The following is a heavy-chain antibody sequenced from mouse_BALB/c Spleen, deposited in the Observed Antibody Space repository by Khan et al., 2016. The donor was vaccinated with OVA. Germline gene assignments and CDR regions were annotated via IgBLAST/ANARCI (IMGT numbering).Heavy chain of an antibody. CDR3: ARSYYGNLFAY. D-gene: IGHD2-10*01. CDR2: INPSTSYT. Sequence: QVQLKQSGAELAKPGASVNMSCKASGYTFTTYWMHWVKQRPGQGLEWIGYINPSTSYTECNQKFKDKATLTADKSSSTAYMQLSSLTSEDSAVYYCARSYYGNLFAYWGQGTLVTVSA. CDR1: GYTFTTYW. J-gene: IGHJ3*01. V-gene: IGHV1-7*01.